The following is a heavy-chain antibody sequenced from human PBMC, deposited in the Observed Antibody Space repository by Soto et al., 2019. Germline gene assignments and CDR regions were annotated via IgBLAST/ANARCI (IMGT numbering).Heavy chain of an antibody. D-gene: IGHD2-15*01. CDR2: ISSSGSTV. CDR1: RFTFSTYE. Sequence: GGSLRLSCAASRFTFSTYEMHWVRQAPGKGLEWVSCISSSGSTVYYADSVKGRFTISRDNSRNSLYLQMNSLRDEDTALSYCLRYCSYPLCNGVDTRTFDHSGQGTLVTV. V-gene: IGHV3-48*03. J-gene: IGHJ4*02. CDR3: LRYCSYPLCNGVDTRTFDH.